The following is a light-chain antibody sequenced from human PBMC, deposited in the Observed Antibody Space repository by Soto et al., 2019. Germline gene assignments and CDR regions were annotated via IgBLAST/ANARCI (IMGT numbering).Light chain of an antibody. J-gene: IGLJ2*01. CDR3: SSYTSIITVV. Sequence: QSALTQPPSASATPGQRVTISCSGSNSNIGTNTVNWYQQLPGTAPRLLIYTNNQRPSGVPQRFSGSKTGTSASLAIGGLQSEDGADYYCSSYTSIITVVFGGGTKLTVL. V-gene: IGLV1-44*01. CDR1: NSNIGTNT. CDR2: TNN.